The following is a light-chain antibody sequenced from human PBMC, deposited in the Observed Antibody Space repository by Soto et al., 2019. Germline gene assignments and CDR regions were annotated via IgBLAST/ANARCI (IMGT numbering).Light chain of an antibody. CDR2: DIT. CDR3: SSYTTVKTVWV. J-gene: IGLJ3*02. Sequence: QSALTQPASVSGSPGQSVTISCTGISRDVGAYNFVSWYQQHQDRAPKLIMFDITDRPSGVSSRFSGSRSGSTASPTISGITAEDEDYYYCSSYTTVKTVWVFGGGTKVTVL. V-gene: IGLV2-14*03. CDR1: SRDVGAYNF.